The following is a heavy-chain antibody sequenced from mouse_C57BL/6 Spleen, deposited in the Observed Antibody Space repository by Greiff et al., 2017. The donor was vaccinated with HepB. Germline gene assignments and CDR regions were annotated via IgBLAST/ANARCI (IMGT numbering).Heavy chain of an antibody. CDR2: IDPETGDT. CDR3: TTSLKGGFAY. CDR1: GFNIKDDY. V-gene: IGHV14-4*01. J-gene: IGHJ3*01. Sequence: VQLQQSGAELVRPGASVKLSCTASGFNIKDDYMHWVKQRTEQGLEWIGWIDPETGDTEYASKFQGKATITADTSHNPAYRQLSSLTSEDTAVYYCTTSLKGGFAYWGPGTLVTVSA.